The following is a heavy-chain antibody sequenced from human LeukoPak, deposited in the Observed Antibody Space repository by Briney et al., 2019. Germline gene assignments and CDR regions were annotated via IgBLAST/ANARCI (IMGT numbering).Heavy chain of an antibody. CDR3: AKSMHYYDSSGDSDY. Sequence: GGSLRLSCAASGFTFSSYAMSWVRQAPGKGLEWVSAISGSGGSTYYADSVKGRFTISRDNSKNTLYLQMNSLRAEDTAVYYCAKSMHYYDSSGDSDYWGQGTLVTVSS. V-gene: IGHV3-23*01. CDR2: ISGSGGST. CDR1: GFTFSSYA. J-gene: IGHJ4*02. D-gene: IGHD3-22*01.